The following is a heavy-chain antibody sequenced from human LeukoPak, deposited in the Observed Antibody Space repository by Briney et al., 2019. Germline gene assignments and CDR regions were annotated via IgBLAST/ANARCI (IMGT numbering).Heavy chain of an antibody. CDR1: GFTFSSFN. V-gene: IGHV3-74*03. D-gene: IGHD4-17*01. CDR3: ARGIYGDPVAFDS. Sequence: GGTLLLSSAASGFTFSSFNMHWVRQAPGKGLVWVSRLKSDGSTAMYSDSVQGRFTISRDNARNTVHLLMSSLTVEDTGVYYCARGIYGDPVAFDSWGQGALVTVSS. J-gene: IGHJ4*02. CDR2: LKSDGSTA.